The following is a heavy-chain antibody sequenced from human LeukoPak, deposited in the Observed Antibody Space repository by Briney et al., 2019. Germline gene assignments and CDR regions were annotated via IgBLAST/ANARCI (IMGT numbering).Heavy chain of an antibody. Sequence: PSETLTLTCAVYGGSFSGYYWSWIRQPPGKGLEWIGESNHSGSTNYNPSLKSRVTISVDTSKNQFSLKLSSVTAADTAVYYCARGPGITIPTHYYYYYMDVWGKGTTVTVSS. CDR3: ARGPGITIPTHYYYYYMDV. CDR1: GGSFSGYY. V-gene: IGHV4-34*01. CDR2: SNHSGST. D-gene: IGHD3-3*01. J-gene: IGHJ6*03.